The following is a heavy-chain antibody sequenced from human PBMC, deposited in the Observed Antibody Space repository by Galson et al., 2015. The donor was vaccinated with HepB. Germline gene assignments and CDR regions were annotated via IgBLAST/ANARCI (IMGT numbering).Heavy chain of an antibody. CDR2: ISYDGSNK. Sequence: SLRLSCAASGFTFSSYGMHWVRQAPGKGLEWVAVISYDGSNKYYADSVKGRFTISRDNSKNTLYLQMNSLRAEDTAVYYCARASYCSGGSCYPWGTDYWGQGTLVTVSS. CDR3: ARASYCSGGSCYPWGTDY. D-gene: IGHD2-15*01. CDR1: GFTFSSYG. J-gene: IGHJ4*02. V-gene: IGHV3-30*03.